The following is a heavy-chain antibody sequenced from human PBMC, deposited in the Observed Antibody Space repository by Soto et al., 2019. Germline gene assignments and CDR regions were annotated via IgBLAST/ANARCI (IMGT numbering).Heavy chain of an antibody. D-gene: IGHD6-6*01. CDR1: GGTFSSYA. Sequence: ASVKVSCKASGGTFSSYAISWVRQAPGQGLEWMGGIIPILGIANYARKFQGRVTITADKSTSTAYMELSSLRSEDTAVYYCAREGRAYSSSHYYYYYGMDVWGQGTTVTVSS. CDR3: AREGRAYSSSHYYYYYGMDV. V-gene: IGHV1-69*10. CDR2: IIPILGIA. J-gene: IGHJ6*02.